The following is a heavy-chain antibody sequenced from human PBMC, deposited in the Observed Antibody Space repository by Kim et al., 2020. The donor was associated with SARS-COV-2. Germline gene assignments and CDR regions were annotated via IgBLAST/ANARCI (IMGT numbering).Heavy chain of an antibody. CDR3: ARDIYGMDV. V-gene: IGHV4-59*01. CDR2: GST. Sequence: GSTTYNPPPKSRVTISVDTSKNQFSLKLSSVTAADTAVYYCARDIYGMDVWGQGTTVTVSS. J-gene: IGHJ6*02.